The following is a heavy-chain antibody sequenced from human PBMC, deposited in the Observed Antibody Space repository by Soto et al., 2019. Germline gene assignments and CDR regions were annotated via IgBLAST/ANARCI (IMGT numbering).Heavy chain of an antibody. Sequence: EVQLVESGGGLVQPGGSLRLSCAASGFTFRSFEMHWVRQAPGKGLEWVSYISGRGTSIYYADSVKGRFTISRDNADNSLYLQMNSLRGEDTAVYYCVQRIWDTLVVVAATRGSFDIWGQGTMVTVSS. D-gene: IGHD2-15*01. V-gene: IGHV3-48*03. CDR3: VQRIWDTLVVVAATRGSFDI. J-gene: IGHJ3*02. CDR1: GFTFRSFE. CDR2: ISGRGTSI.